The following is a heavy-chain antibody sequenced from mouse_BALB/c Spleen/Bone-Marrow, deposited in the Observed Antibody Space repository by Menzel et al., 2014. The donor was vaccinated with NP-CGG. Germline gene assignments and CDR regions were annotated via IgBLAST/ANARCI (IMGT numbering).Heavy chain of an antibody. Sequence: EVKLVESGGGLVQPGGSLKLSCAASGFTFSSYGMSWVRQTPDKRLELVATINSNGGSTYYPDSVKGRFTISRDNAKNTLYLQMSSLKSEDTAMYYCARDGSSYEGNYFYYWGQGTTLTVSS. V-gene: IGHV5-6-3*01. CDR1: GFTFSSYG. J-gene: IGHJ2*01. CDR3: ARDGSSYEGNYFYY. CDR2: INSNGGST. D-gene: IGHD1-1*01.